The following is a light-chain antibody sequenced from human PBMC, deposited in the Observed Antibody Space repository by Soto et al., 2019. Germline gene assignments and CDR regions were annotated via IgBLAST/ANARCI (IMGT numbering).Light chain of an antibody. Sequence: DIQMTQSPSSLSASVGDRVTITCRASQGISNYLDWYQQKPGKVPKLLIYAASTLQSGVPSRFSGSGSGTDFTLTISSLQPEDVSTYSCQKYNSAPRPFGQGTKVEIK. CDR3: QKYNSAPRP. J-gene: IGKJ1*01. CDR1: QGISNY. CDR2: AAS. V-gene: IGKV1-27*01.